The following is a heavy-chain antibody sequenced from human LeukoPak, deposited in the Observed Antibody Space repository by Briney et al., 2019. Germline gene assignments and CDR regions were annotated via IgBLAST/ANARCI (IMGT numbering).Heavy chain of an antibody. Sequence: GGSLRLSCAASGFTFSSYSMNWVRQAPGKGLEWVSAISGSGGSTYYADSVKGRFTISRDNSKNTLYLQMNSLRAEDTAVYYCAKNGGVVRFGGSAVYFDYWGQGTLVTVSS. CDR2: ISGSGGST. J-gene: IGHJ4*02. V-gene: IGHV3-23*01. CDR3: AKNGGVVRFGGSAVYFDY. D-gene: IGHD3-10*01. CDR1: GFTFSSYS.